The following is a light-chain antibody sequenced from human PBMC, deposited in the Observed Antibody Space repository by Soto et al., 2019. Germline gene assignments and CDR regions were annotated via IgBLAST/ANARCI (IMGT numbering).Light chain of an antibody. V-gene: IGKV3-20*01. Sequence: EIGMPQYPATLSVSPGERATLSCRASQSVSSNLAWHQQKPGQAPRLLIYGASSRATGIPDRFSGSGSGTDFTLTISRLEPEDFAVFYCQQYAASPITFGQGTRLEIK. CDR3: QQYAASPIT. CDR1: QSVSSN. J-gene: IGKJ5*01. CDR2: GAS.